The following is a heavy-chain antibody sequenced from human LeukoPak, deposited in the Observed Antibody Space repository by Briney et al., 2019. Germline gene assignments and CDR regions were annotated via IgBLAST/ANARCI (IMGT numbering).Heavy chain of an antibody. D-gene: IGHD3-22*01. CDR1: GGSFSGYY. J-gene: IGHJ4*02. V-gene: IGHV4-34*01. CDR2: INHSGST. Sequence: SETLSLTCAVYGGSFSGYYWSWIRQPPGKGLEWIGEINHSGSTNYNPSLKSRVTISVDMSKNQFSLKLSSVTAADTAVYYCARGRLQYYYDSSGYYVHWGQGTLVTVSS. CDR3: ARGRLQYYYDSSGYYVH.